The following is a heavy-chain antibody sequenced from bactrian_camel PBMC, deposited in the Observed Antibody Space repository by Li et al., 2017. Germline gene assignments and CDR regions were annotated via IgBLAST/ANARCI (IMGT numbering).Heavy chain of an antibody. Sequence: VQLVESGGGSVQAGGSLRLSCAFSGYTYSGHCMGWFRQAPGKEREGVAVIGGSGSPGYADSVKGRFTISKDSANQSLYLQMNSLKPEDTAMYYCAARYGGSWYCHATRRFEPEYEYWGQGTQVTVS. CDR2: VIGGSGSP. D-gene: IGHD6*01. V-gene: IGHV3S26*01. CDR3: AARYGGSWYCHATRRFEPEYEY. CDR1: GYTYSGHC. J-gene: IGHJ4*01.